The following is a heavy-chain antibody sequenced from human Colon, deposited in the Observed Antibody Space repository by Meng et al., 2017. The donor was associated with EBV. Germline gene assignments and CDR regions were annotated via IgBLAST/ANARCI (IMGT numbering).Heavy chain of an antibody. CDR2: IYHGVNI. D-gene: IGHD3-10*01. J-gene: IGHJ5*02. CDR3: VRDTRRGGGWFDP. V-gene: IGHV4-30-2*01. Sequence: QVKLQESGSGLVRPSQPLSLTCAVSGDSITSGDYSWTWIRQPPGKGLEWIGYIYHGVNIYYTPSLRSRVTISVDKSRNQFSLKLTSVSAADTAVYYCVRDTRRGGGWFDPWGQGTLVTVSS. CDR1: GDSITSGDYS.